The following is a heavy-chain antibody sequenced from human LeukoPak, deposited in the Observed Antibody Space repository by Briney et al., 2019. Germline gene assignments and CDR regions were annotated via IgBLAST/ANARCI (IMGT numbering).Heavy chain of an antibody. J-gene: IGHJ4*02. D-gene: IGHD4/OR15-4a*01. CDR3: ARHMVLSPCDY. Sequence: PGGSLRLSCAASGFRFDDFYVSWIRQAPGKGLEWISFISASGGMMDHADSVKGRFTISRDNAKNSVHLEMNNLEAEDTAVYHCARHMVLSPCDYWGPGTLVTVSS. CDR2: ISASGGMM. CDR1: GFRFDDFY. V-gene: IGHV3-11*01.